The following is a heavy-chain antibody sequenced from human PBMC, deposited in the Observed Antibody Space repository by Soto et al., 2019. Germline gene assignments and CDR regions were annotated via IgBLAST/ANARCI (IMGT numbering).Heavy chain of an antibody. V-gene: IGHV3-74*01. Sequence: EVQLVESGGGLVQPGGSLRLSCAGSGFTFSSDWMHWVRQDPGKGLVWVSRLNSDGTSANYADSVKGRFTISRDNAKNTLFLQVNSLTAEDTALYYCARGPYGWFGFDYWGQGTLVTVSS. CDR1: GFTFSSDW. CDR3: ARGPYGWFGFDY. J-gene: IGHJ4*02. CDR2: LNSDGTSA. D-gene: IGHD3-10*01.